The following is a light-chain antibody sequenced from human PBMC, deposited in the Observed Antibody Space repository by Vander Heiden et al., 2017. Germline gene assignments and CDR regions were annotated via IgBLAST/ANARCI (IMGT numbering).Light chain of an antibody. J-gene: IGKJ2*01. V-gene: IGKV2-28*01. CDR1: QSLLHSNGYNY. Sequence: DIVMPQSPLSLPVTPGEPASISCRSSQSLLHSNGYNYLHWYLQKPGQSPQLLIYLGSNRASGVPDRFSGSGSGTDFTLKISRVEAEDVGVYYCMQALQTPRTFGQGTKLEIK. CDR3: MQALQTPRT. CDR2: LGS.